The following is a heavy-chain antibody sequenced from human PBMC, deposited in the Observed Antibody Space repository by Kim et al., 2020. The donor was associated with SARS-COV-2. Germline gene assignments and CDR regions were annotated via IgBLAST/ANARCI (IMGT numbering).Heavy chain of an antibody. CDR3: AREGIVATVKRVKDGYNWFDP. D-gene: IGHD5-12*01. V-gene: IGHV1-69*13. Sequence: SVKVSCKASGGTFSSYAISWVRQAPGQGLEWMGGIIPIFGTTNYEQKVQGRVTITADESTSTAYMELSSLRSEDTAVYYCAREGIVATVKRVKDGYNWFDPWGQGTLVTVSS. CDR2: IIPIFGTT. J-gene: IGHJ5*02. CDR1: GGTFSSYA.